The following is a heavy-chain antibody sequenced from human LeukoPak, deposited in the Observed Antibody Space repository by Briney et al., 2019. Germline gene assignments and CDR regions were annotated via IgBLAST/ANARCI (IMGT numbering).Heavy chain of an antibody. D-gene: IGHD6-19*01. CDR3: ASRPIPVDIFDS. CDR1: GGSISSGSYY. CDR2: IYTSGST. J-gene: IGHJ4*02. V-gene: IGHV4-61*02. Sequence: SQTLSLTCTVSGGSISSGSYYWSWIRQPAGKGLEWIGRIYTSGSTNYNPSLKSRVTISVDTSKNQFSLKLSSVTAADTAVYYCASRPIPVDIFDSWGQGTLVTVSS.